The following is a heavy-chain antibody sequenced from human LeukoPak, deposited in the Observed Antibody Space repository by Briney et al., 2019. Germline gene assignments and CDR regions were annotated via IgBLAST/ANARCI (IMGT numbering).Heavy chain of an antibody. CDR1: GGSISSSSYY. CDR3: ARRGEAAAAFDI. Sequence: PSETLSLTCTVSGGSISSSSYYWGWIRQPPGKGLEWIGSIYYSGSTYYNPSLKSRVTISVDTSKNQFSLKLSSVTAADTAVYYCARRGEAAAAFDIWGQGTMVTVSS. D-gene: IGHD6-13*01. J-gene: IGHJ3*02. CDR2: IYYSGST. V-gene: IGHV4-39*01.